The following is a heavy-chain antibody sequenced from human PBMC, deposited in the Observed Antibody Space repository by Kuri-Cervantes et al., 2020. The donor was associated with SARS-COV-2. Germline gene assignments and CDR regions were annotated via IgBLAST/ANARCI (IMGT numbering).Heavy chain of an antibody. V-gene: IGHV1-2*02. Sequence: ASVKVSCKAPETTFPNYDINWVRQATGQGLEWMGWINPNSGGTNYAQKFQGRVTMTRDTSISTAYMELSRLRSEDTAVYYCARGGVGYCSSTSCYSFWAFDIWGQGTMVTVSS. CDR3: ARGGVGYCSSTSCYSFWAFDI. CDR2: INPNSGGT. D-gene: IGHD2-2*02. CDR1: ETTFPNYD. J-gene: IGHJ3*02.